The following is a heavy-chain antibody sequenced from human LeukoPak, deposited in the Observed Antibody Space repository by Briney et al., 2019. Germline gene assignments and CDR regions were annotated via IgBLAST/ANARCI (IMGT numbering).Heavy chain of an antibody. CDR1: GGSISSGGYS. Sequence: SQTLSLTCAVSGGSISSGGYSWSWIRQPPGKGLEWIGYIYHSGSTYYNPSLKSRVNISVVRSKDQFSMKLCSVTAADTAVYYCARGGITIFGVVIPYAFDIWGQGTMVTVSS. CDR2: IYHSGST. J-gene: IGHJ3*02. D-gene: IGHD3-3*01. CDR3: ARGGITIFGVVIPYAFDI. V-gene: IGHV4-30-2*01.